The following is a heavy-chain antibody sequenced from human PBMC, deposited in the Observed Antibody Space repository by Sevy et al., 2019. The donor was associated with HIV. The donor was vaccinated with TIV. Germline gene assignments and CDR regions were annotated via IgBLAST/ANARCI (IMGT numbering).Heavy chain of an antibody. CDR3: AGVWGTAMDPDYYYGMDV. Sequence: VKVSCKASGGTFSNYAISWVRQAPGQGLEWMGRIIPILSIANYAQKFQGRVTITAATSTSTAYMEVSSLRSEDTAVYYCAGVWGTAMDPDYYYGMDVWGQGTTVTVSS. CDR1: GGTFSNYA. V-gene: IGHV1-69*04. CDR2: IIPILSIA. D-gene: IGHD5-18*01. J-gene: IGHJ6*02.